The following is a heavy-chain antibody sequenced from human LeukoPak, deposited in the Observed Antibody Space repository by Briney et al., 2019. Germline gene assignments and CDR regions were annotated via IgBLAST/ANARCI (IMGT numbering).Heavy chain of an antibody. Sequence: PGGSLRLSCAASGFTFSSYGMHWVRQAPGKGLEWVAFIRYDGSNKYYADSVKGRFTISRDNSKNTPYLQMNSLRAEDTAVYYCAKDQAYYYDSSGHNWFDPWGQGTLVTVSS. J-gene: IGHJ5*02. CDR3: AKDQAYYYDSSGHNWFDP. V-gene: IGHV3-30*02. CDR2: IRYDGSNK. D-gene: IGHD3-22*01. CDR1: GFTFSSYG.